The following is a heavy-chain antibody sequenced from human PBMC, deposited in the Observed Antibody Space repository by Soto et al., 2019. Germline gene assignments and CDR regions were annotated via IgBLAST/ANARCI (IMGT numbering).Heavy chain of an antibody. D-gene: IGHD4-17*01. CDR1: GYTFTSYG. J-gene: IGHJ1*01. CDR2: ISAYNGNT. CDR3: ARGSSDYGDYFDPEYFQH. V-gene: IGHV1-18*04. Sequence: ASVKVSCKASGYTFTSYGISWVRQAPGQGLEWMGWISAYNGNTNYAQKLQGRVTMTTDTSTSTAYMELRSLRSDDTAVYYCARGSSDYGDYFDPEYFQHWGQGTLVTVPQ.